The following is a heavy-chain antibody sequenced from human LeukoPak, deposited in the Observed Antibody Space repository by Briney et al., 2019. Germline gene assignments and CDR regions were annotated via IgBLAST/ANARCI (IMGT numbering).Heavy chain of an antibody. V-gene: IGHV1-69*13. J-gene: IGHJ4*02. CDR1: GGTFSSYA. D-gene: IGHD3-22*01. CDR3: ARVSGYYFYFDY. CDR2: IIPIFGTA. Sequence: ASVKVSCKASGGTFSSYAISWVRQAPGQGLEWMGGIIPIFGTANYAQKFQGGVTITADESTSTAYMELSSLRSEDTAVYYCARVSGYYFYFDYWGQGTLVTVSS.